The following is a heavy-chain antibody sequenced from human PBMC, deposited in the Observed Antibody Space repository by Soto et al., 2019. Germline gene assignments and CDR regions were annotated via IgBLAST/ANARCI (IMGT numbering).Heavy chain of an antibody. V-gene: IGHV3-23*01. J-gene: IGHJ4*02. D-gene: IGHD3-16*02. CDR1: GFTFSSYA. CDR2: ISGSGGST. CDR3: AKVDDYVWGSYRLFDY. Sequence: GGSVRLSCAASGFTFSSYAMSWVRQAPGKGLEWVSAISGSGGSTYYADSVKGRFTISRDNSKNTLYLQMNSLRAEDTAVYYCAKVDDYVWGSYRLFDYWGQGTLVTVSS.